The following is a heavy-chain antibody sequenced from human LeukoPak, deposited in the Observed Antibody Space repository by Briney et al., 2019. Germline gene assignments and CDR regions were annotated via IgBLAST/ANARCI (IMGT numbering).Heavy chain of an antibody. J-gene: IGHJ5*02. Sequence: PSETLSLTCAVYGGSFSGYYWSWVRQPPGKGLEWIGEINHSGSTNYNPSLKSRVTISVDTSKNQFSLKLSSVTAADTAVYYCVRDGEYSSSPYNWFDPWGQGTLVTVSS. CDR2: INHSGST. D-gene: IGHD6-6*01. V-gene: IGHV4-34*01. CDR3: VRDGEYSSSPYNWFDP. CDR1: GGSFSGYY.